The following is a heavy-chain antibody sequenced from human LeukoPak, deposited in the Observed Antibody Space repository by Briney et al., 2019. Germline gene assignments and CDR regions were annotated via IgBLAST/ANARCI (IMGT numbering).Heavy chain of an antibody. D-gene: IGHD2-8*01. Sequence: GGSLRLSCAASGFTFSSYAMSWVRQAPGKGLEWVSAISGSGGSTYCADSVKGRFTISRDNSKNTPYLQMNSLRAEDTAVYYCATAMRYLGVSMSSWGQGTLVTVSS. V-gene: IGHV3-23*01. J-gene: IGHJ4*02. CDR1: GFTFSSYA. CDR3: ATAMRYLGVSMSS. CDR2: ISGSGGST.